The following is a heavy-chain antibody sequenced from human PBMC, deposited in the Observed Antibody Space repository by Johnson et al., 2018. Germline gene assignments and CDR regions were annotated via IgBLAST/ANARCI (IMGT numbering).Heavy chain of an antibody. CDR1: GFTVSNNY. Sequence: VQLLETGGNLIQPGGSLRLSCEASGFTVSNNYTSWVRQAPGKGLDWVSLIYSEGSRYHADSVRGPFTMSRDISKNPLYLQMNSVRAGDTAVQYCARDLGGYSPQGEDAFDSWGQGTLVTVSS. CDR2: IYSEGSR. CDR3: ARDLGGYSPQGEDAFDS. J-gene: IGHJ1*01. D-gene: IGHD6-25*01. V-gene: IGHV3-53*02.